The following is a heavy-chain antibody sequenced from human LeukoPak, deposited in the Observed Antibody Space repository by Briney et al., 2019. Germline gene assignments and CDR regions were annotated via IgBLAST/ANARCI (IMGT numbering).Heavy chain of an antibody. CDR2: ISAYNGNT. D-gene: IGHD6-13*01. J-gene: IGHJ5*02. V-gene: IGHV1-18*01. CDR3: ASSIAAAGVSGGWFDP. Sequence: ASVKVSRKASGYTFTSYGISWVRQAPGQGLEWMGWISAYNGNTNYAQKLQGRVTMTTDTSTSTAYMELRSLRSDDTAVYYCASSIAAAGVSGGWFDPWGQGTLVTVSS. CDR1: GYTFTSYG.